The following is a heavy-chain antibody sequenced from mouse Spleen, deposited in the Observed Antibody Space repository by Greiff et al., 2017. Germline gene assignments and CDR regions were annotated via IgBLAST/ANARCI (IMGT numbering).Heavy chain of an antibody. CDR1: GFTFSDYG. CDR3: ARKFYGKGAMDY. J-gene: IGHJ4*01. D-gene: IGHD2-1*01. V-gene: IGHV5-17*01. Sequence: DVMLVESGGGLVKPGGSLKLSCAASGFTFSDYGMHWVRQAPEKGLEWVAYISSGSSTIYYADTVKGRFTISRDNAKNTLFLQMTSLRSEDTAMYYCARKFYGKGAMDYWGQGTSVTVSS. CDR2: ISSGSSTI.